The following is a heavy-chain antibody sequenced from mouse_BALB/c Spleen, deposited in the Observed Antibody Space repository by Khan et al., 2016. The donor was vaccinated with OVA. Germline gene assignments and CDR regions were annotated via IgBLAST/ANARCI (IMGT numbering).Heavy chain of an antibody. CDR2: ISSSGST. Sequence: EVQLQESGPGLVKPSQSLSLTCTVTGYSITSDYARNWIRQFPGNKLEWMGYISSSGSTNYNPALKSRIIITRDTSKTRFLLQLNSVTSAYKATSYCASAGSRYNYALDYWGQGTSVPVSS. CDR1: GYSITSDYA. D-gene: IGHD2-2*01. CDR3: ASAGSRYNYALDY. V-gene: IGHV3-2*02. J-gene: IGHJ4*01.